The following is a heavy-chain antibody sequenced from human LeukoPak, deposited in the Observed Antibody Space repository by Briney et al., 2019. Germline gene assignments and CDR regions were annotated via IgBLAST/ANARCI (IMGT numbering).Heavy chain of an antibody. V-gene: IGHV1-69*04. CDR1: GGTFSSYA. CDR3: ARLFDYGDYGGWSWYFDY. J-gene: IGHJ4*02. Sequence: ASVKVSCKASGGTFSSYAISWVRQAPGQGLEWMGRIIPILGIANYAQKFQGRVTITADKSTSTAYMELSSLRSEDTAVYYCARLFDYGDYGGWSWYFDYWGQGTLVTVSS. CDR2: IIPILGIA. D-gene: IGHD4-17*01.